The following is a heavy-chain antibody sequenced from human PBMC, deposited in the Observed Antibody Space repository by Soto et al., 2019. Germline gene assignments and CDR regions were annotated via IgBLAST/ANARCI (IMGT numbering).Heavy chain of an antibody. D-gene: IGHD2-2*01. CDR3: ARDLGDVGYCSSTSCYGAGDDY. CDR1: GFTFSSYS. J-gene: IGHJ4*02. Sequence: LRLSCAASGFTFSSYSMNWVRQAPGKGLEWVSSISSSSSYIYYADSVKGRFTISRDNAKNSLYLQMNSLRAEDTAVYYCARDLGDVGYCSSTSCYGAGDDYWGQGTLVTVSS. V-gene: IGHV3-21*01. CDR2: ISSSSSYI.